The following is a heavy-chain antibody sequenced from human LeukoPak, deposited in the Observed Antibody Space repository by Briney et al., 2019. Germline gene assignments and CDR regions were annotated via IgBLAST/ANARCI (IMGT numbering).Heavy chain of an antibody. V-gene: IGHV4-4*07. D-gene: IGHD5-12*01. CDR1: GGSISSYY. CDR2: IYTSGGT. CDR3: AGDGGDDIVATIVGTDAFDI. J-gene: IGHJ3*02. Sequence: PSETLSLTCTVSGGSISSYYWRWIRQPAGKGREWIGRIYTSGGTNYNPSLKSRVTMSVDTSKKQFPLNLSSVTAEATAVYYCAGDGGDDIVATIVGTDAFDIWGQGTMVTVSS.